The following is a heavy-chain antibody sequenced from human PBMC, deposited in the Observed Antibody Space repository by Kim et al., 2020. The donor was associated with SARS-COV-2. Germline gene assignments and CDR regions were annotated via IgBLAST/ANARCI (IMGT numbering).Heavy chain of an antibody. V-gene: IGHV4-39*01. CDR1: GGSVSSNCYY. CDR2: GAYGANT. CDR3: ARIGNQSDSGNYNWFDP. J-gene: IGHJ5*02. D-gene: IGHD3-22*01. Sequence: SETLSLTCSVYGGSVSSNCYYWAWVRQPPGKGPDWIVTGAYGANTYYNPSLKSPVTISVYTSKNQFTLRLTSVTAADTAVYYCARIGNQSDSGNYNWFDPWGQGTQVTVSS.